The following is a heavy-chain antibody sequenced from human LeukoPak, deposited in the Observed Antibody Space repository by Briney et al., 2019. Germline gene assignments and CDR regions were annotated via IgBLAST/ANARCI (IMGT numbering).Heavy chain of an antibody. CDR1: GYTFTGYD. D-gene: IGHD5-18*01. V-gene: IGHV1-8*01. Sequence: GASVKVSCKASGYTFTGYDINWVRQATGQGLEWMGWMNPNSGNTGYAQKFQGRVTMTRNTSISTAYMELSSLRSEDTAVYYCARGDTAMVIGYYYMDVWGKGTTVTISS. J-gene: IGHJ6*03. CDR2: MNPNSGNT. CDR3: ARGDTAMVIGYYYMDV.